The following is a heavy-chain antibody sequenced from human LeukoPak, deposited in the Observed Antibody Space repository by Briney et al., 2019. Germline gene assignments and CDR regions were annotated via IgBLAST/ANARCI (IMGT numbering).Heavy chain of an antibody. Sequence: SETLSLTCTVSGGSISSSSDYGGWIRHPPGKGLEWIGSISYSGGTYYKPSLKSRVTISVDTSKNQFSLKLTSVTAADTAVYYCATHHGDRKFDCWGQGTLATVSS. V-gene: IGHV4-39*01. CDR1: GGSISSSSDY. CDR3: ATHHGDRKFDC. D-gene: IGHD4-17*01. J-gene: IGHJ4*02. CDR2: ISYSGGT.